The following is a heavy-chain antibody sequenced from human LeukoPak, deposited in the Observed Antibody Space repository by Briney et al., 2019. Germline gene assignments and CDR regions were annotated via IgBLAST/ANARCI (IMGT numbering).Heavy chain of an antibody. CDR3: ARDIGGYDTFDI. CDR2: ISYSGST. D-gene: IGHD5-12*01. V-gene: IGHV4-59*01. Sequence: SETLSLTCTVSGDSISSYVWNWIRQPPGKGLEWIAYISYSGSTNYNPSLKSRVTISVDTSKNQFSLRLSSVTAADTAVYYCARDIGGYDTFDIWGHGTMVTVSS. J-gene: IGHJ3*02. CDR1: GDSISSYV.